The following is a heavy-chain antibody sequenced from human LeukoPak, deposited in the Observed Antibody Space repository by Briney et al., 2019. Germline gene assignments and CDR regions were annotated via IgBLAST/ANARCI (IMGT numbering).Heavy chain of an antibody. J-gene: IGHJ4*02. CDR2: ISSSSSYI. V-gene: IGHV3-21*04. Sequence: GGSLRLSCAASGFTFSSYSMNRVRQAPGKGLEWVSSISSSSSYIYYADSVKGRFTISRDNSKNTLYLQMNSLRAEDTAVYYCAGETRLFDYWGQGTLVTVSS. CDR1: GFTFSSYS. CDR3: AGETRLFDY.